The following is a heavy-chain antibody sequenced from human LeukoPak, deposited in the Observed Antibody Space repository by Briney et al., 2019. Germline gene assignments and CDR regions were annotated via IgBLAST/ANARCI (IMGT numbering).Heavy chain of an antibody. J-gene: IGHJ5*02. CDR1: GFTVSGNY. D-gene: IGHD6-13*01. Sequence: GGSLRLSCAVSGFTVSGNYMSWVRQAPGKGLEWVSGINWNGGSTGYADSVKGRFTISRDNAKNSLYLQMNSLRAEDTALYYCAREVSGAAAGTLNVWFDPWGQGTLVTVSS. V-gene: IGHV3-20*04. CDR2: INWNGGST. CDR3: AREVSGAAAGTLNVWFDP.